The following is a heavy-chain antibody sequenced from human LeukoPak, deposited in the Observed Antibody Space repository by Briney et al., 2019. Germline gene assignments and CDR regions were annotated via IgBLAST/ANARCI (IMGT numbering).Heavy chain of an antibody. D-gene: IGHD2-21*02. CDR3: ARDRYCGGDCYSYAFDI. J-gene: IGHJ3*02. Sequence: SETLSLTRTVSGGSISSYYWSWIRQPPGKGLEWIGYIYYSGSTNYNPSLKSRVTISVDTSKNQFSLKLSSVTAADTAVYYCARDRYCGGDCYSYAFDIWGQGTIVTVSS. V-gene: IGHV4-59*01. CDR1: GGSISSYY. CDR2: IYYSGST.